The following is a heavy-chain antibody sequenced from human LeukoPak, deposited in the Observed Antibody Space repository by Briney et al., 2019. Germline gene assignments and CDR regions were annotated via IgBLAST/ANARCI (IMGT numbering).Heavy chain of an antibody. CDR3: ATRGGYRFAY. V-gene: IGHV7-4-1*02. CDR1: GYRLTHYA. J-gene: IGHJ4*02. D-gene: IGHD6-25*01. Sequence: GASVKVSCKAAGYRLTHYAILWVRQAPGQGLEWMGWIKTNTEKSKYAPGFTGRYVFSLDSSVNTAYLQISSLKAEDTALYYCATRGGYRFAYWGQGTLVTVSS. CDR2: IKTNTEKS.